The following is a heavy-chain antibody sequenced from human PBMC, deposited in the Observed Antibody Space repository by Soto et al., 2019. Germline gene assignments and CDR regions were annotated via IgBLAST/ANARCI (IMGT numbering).Heavy chain of an antibody. CDR2: VRQDGSQK. D-gene: IGHD5-12*01. CDR1: GFTFSSYW. J-gene: IGHJ4*02. V-gene: IGHV3-7*03. CDR3: ARGRLLATIKVPFEY. Sequence: GGSLRLSCEASGFTFSSYWMSWVRQAPGKGLEWVANVRQDGSQKYLVDSVKGRFTISRDNAKNSMYLQMNSLRSDDTAVYYCARGRLLATIKVPFEYWGQGTLVTVSS.